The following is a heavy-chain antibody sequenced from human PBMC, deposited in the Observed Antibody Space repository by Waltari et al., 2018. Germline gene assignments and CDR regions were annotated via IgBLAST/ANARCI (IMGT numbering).Heavy chain of an antibody. D-gene: IGHD4-17*01. V-gene: IGHV1-69*10. CDR3: ARGARYGDYLFDP. CDR2: IIPILGIA. J-gene: IGHJ5*02. CDR1: GGTFSSYA. Sequence: QVQLVQSGAEVKKPGSSVKVSCKASGGTFSSYATSWVRQAPGQGLEWMGGIIPILGIANYAQKFQGRVTITADKSTSTAYMELSSLRSEDSAVYYCARGARYGDYLFDPWGQGTLVTVSS.